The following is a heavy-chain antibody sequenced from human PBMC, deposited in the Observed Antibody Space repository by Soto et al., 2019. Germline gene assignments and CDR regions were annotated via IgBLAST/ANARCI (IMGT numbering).Heavy chain of an antibody. CDR1: GYTFTSYD. J-gene: IGHJ5*02. CDR2: MNPNSGNT. CDR3: ARGNDYDFWSCYSRWFDP. Sequence: QVQLVQSGAEVKKPGASVKVSCKASGYTFTSYDINWVRQATGQGLEWMGWMNPNSGNTGYAQKFQGRVTMTRNTSISTAYMKLSSLRSEDTAVYYCARGNDYDFWSCYSRWFDPWGQGTLVTVSS. V-gene: IGHV1-8*01. D-gene: IGHD3-3*01.